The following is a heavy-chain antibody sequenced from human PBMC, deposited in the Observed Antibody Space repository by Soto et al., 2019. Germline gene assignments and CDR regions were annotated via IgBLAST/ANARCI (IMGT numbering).Heavy chain of an antibody. J-gene: IGHJ1*01. D-gene: IGHD3-22*01. Sequence: QVQLVESGGGVVQPGRSLRLSCAASGFTFSTYVMHWVRHAPGKGLEWVAGISKDGNSEHYADCVKGRFTISRDNSKSTLDLQMNSLTDGDTAVYHCAREDESSGHAGTFHHWGQGTLVTVS. CDR1: GFTFSTYV. CDR2: ISKDGNSE. CDR3: AREDESSGHAGTFHH. V-gene: IGHV3-30-3*01.